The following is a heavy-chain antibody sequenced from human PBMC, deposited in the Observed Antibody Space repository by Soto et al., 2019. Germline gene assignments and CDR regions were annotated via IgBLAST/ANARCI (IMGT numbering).Heavy chain of an antibody. Sequence: QVQLVQSGAEVRMPGSSVKVSCKASGGTLGSYTVTWVRQAPGQGREWMGRILHNVDLTNYAEKVQGRLTITADTSSSTAYMELSSLRSEDTALYYCECSCLQYGLDHWGQGTLVTVSS. CDR3: ECSCLQYGLDH. V-gene: IGHV1-69*02. J-gene: IGHJ4*02. CDR1: GGTLGSYT. CDR2: ILHNVDLT. D-gene: IGHD2-15*01.